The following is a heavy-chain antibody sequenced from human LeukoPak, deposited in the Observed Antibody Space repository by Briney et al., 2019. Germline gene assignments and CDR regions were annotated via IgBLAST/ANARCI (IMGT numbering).Heavy chain of an antibody. CDR3: AREKPGGSFDY. Sequence: PSETLSLTCTVSGGSISSYYWSWIRQPPGKGLEWIGYIYYSGSTNYNPSLKSRVTISVDTSKNQFSLKLSSVTAADTAVYYCAREKPGGSFDYWGQGTLVTVS. D-gene: IGHD2-15*01. CDR2: IYYSGST. V-gene: IGHV4-59*01. J-gene: IGHJ4*02. CDR1: GGSISSYY.